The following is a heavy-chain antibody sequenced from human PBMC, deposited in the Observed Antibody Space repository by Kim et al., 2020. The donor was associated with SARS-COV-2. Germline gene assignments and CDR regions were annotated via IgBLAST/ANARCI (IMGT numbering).Heavy chain of an antibody. Sequence: THYADSVKGRFTISRDNAKNSLFLQMDSLRAEDTAVYYCGRGSVAATGPDSWGQGTLVTVSS. J-gene: IGHJ4*02. V-gene: IGHV3-11*06. CDR3: GRGSVAATGPDS. D-gene: IGHD6-13*01. CDR2: T.